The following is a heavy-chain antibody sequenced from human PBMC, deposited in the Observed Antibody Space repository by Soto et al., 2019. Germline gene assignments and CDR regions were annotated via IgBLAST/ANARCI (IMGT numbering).Heavy chain of an antibody. CDR1: GGSISSGGYY. V-gene: IGHV4-31*03. CDR2: IYYSGST. CDR3: ARDRRVRGVTPEYYCYYGMDV. J-gene: IGHJ6*02. Sequence: QVQLQESGPGLVKPSQTLSLTCTVSGGSISSGGYYWSWIRQHPGKGLEWIGYIYYSGSTYYNPSLKSRVNISVDTSKNQCSLKLSSVTAADTAVYYCARDRRVRGVTPEYYCYYGMDVWGQGTMVTVSS. D-gene: IGHD3-10*01.